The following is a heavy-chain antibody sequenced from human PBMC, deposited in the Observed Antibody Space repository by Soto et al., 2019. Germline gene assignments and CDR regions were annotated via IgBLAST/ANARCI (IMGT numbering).Heavy chain of an antibody. CDR1: SGSISGYY. CDR2: IYSSGTT. V-gene: IGHV4-59*08. D-gene: IGHD3-3*01. J-gene: IGHJ6*03. CDR3: ARQASYDFWDGRFYYNYYMDV. Sequence: QVQLQESGPGLVKPSETLSLSCTVSSGSISGYYWSWIRQPPGKGLEWIGSIYSSGTTYYNPSLKSRVTMSVDTSKIQSSLNLSSVTAADTAVYYCARQASYDFWDGRFYYNYYMDVWGKGTPVTVSS.